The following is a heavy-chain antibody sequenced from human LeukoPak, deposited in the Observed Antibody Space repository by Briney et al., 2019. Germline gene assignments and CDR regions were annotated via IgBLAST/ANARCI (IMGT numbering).Heavy chain of an antibody. J-gene: IGHJ3*02. CDR1: GGSISSYY. D-gene: IGHD5-18*01. V-gene: IGHV4-59*01. CDR3: ATNTAMGHDAFDI. Sequence: SETLSLTRTVSGGSISSYYWSWIRQPPGKGLEWIGYIYYSGSTNYNPSLKSRVTISVDTSKNQFSLKLSSVTAADTAVYYCATNTAMGHDAFDIWGQGTMVTVSS. CDR2: IYYSGST.